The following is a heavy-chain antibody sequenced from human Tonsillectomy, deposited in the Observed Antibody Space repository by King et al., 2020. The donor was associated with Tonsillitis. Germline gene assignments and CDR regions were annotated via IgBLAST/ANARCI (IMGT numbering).Heavy chain of an antibody. D-gene: IGHD3-16*01. Sequence: QLQESGPGLVKPSETLSLTCTVSGASMSNNYWTWIRQPPGEGLEWIAYIYSSGSTDYNPSLKSRVTISIDTSKNQFSLNLTSVTGADTAVYYCARVGGAAAGDFGMDVWGQGTTVTVSS. CDR3: ARVGGAAAGDFGMDV. J-gene: IGHJ6*02. CDR1: GASMSNNY. V-gene: IGHV4-59*12. CDR2: IYSSGST.